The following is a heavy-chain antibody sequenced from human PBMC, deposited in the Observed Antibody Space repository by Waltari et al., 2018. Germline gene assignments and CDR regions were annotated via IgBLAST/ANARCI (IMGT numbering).Heavy chain of an antibody. CDR3: TRRYTRRDYSPFDF. V-gene: IGHV4-38-2*01. CDR1: GYSISSGYY. D-gene: IGHD4-4*01. CDR2: IYRSGTT. Sequence: QVQLQESGPGLVRPSEILSLTCGVSGYSISSGYYWGWIRQPPGKGLEWFGSIYRSGTTYYNPSLESRVTMSVDTSKNQFSLKMSPVTAADTAVYYCTRRYTRRDYSPFDFWGQGTLVTVSS. J-gene: IGHJ4*02.